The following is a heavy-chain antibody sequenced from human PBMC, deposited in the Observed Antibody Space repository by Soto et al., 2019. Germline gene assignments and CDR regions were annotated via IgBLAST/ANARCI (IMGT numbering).Heavy chain of an antibody. CDR1: GFTFSRSW. J-gene: IGHJ4*02. D-gene: IGHD2-2*01. V-gene: IGHV3-74*01. CDR2: INSDGSST. Sequence: EVQLVESGGGLVQPGGSLRLSCAAYGFTFSRSWMHWVRQAPGKGLVWVSHINSDGSSTNYADSVKGRFTISRDNAKNTVYLQMSSLRADDMAVYYCARDVQYQPLLGGQGTLVTVSS. CDR3: ARDVQYQPLL.